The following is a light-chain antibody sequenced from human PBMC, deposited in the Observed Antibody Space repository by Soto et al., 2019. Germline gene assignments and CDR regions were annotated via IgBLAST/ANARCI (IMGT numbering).Light chain of an antibody. CDR3: QQYDNSPLT. CDR1: QIVSSSY. V-gene: IGKV3-20*01. Sequence: IVMTQSPATLSVAPGEGGALSCRASQIVSSSYLAWYQQKPGQAPRLLIYGASNRATGIADRFSGSGSGTDFTLTISRLEPEDFAVYYCQQYDNSPLTFGGGTKVDIK. J-gene: IGKJ4*01. CDR2: GAS.